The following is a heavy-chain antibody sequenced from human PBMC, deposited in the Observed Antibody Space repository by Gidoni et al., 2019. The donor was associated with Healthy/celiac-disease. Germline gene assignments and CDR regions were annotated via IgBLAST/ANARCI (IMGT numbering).Heavy chain of an antibody. V-gene: IGHV3-74*01. J-gene: IGHJ5*02. CDR2: INSDGSST. CDR3: ARALWVVVPAARYNWFDP. D-gene: IGHD2-2*01. CDR1: GFTFSSYW. Sequence: SGGGLVQPGGSLRLPCAASGFTFSSYWMHWVRQAPGKRLVWVSRINSDGSSTSYADSVKGRFTISRDNAKNTLYLQMNSLRAEDTAVYYCARALWVVVPAARYNWFDPWGQGTLVTVSS.